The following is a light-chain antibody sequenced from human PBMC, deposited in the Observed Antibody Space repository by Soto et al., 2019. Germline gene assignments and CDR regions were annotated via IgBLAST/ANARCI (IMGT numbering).Light chain of an antibody. CDR2: DVS. CDR1: SSDVGAYNY. Sequence: QSVLTQPPSASGSPGQSVTISCTGTSSDVGAYNYVSWYQQYTGKAPKLMIYDVSKRPSGVPDRFSGSKSGISASLAITGLQADDEADYYCQSYESSSLSGFVFGSGTKLTVL. J-gene: IGLJ1*01. CDR3: QSYESSSLSGFV. V-gene: IGLV2-8*01.